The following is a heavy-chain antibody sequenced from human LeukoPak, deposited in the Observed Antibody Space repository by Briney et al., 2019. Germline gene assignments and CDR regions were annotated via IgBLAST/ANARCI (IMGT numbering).Heavy chain of an antibody. J-gene: IGHJ4*02. CDR3: ARGPYLVTMIVVWLAY. CDR1: GYTFTGYY. D-gene: IGHD3-22*01. CDR2: INPNSGGT. Sequence: ASVKVSCKASGYTFTGYYMHWVRQAPGQGLEWMGWINPNSGGTNYAQKFQGRVTMTRDTSISTAYMELSRLRSDDTAVYYCARGPYLVTMIVVWLAYWGQGTLVTVSS. V-gene: IGHV1-2*02.